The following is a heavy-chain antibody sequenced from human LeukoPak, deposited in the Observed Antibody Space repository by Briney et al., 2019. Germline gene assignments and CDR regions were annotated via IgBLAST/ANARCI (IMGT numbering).Heavy chain of an antibody. V-gene: IGHV3-11*01. CDR1: GFSFNAYY. CDR2: ISPSGTTE. D-gene: IGHD3-22*01. J-gene: IGHJ4*02. Sequence: GGSLRLSCAASGFSFNAYYMSWIRQAPGKGLEWISYISPSGTTEYYIDSVKGRFTISRDNAKNSLYLRMNSLSAEDTAVYYCARTYDSHGYYPDYWGQGTLVTVSS. CDR3: ARTYDSHGYYPDY.